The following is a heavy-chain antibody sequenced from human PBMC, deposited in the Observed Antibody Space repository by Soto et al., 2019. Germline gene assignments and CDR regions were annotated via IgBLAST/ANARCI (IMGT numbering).Heavy chain of an antibody. CDR3: ARGVVSGGGCYSCTWFGS. D-gene: IGHD2-15*01. V-gene: IGHV4-31*03. CDR2: LSYSGSP. CDR1: AGSISSGGYY. Sequence: QVQLQESGPGLVKPSQTLSLTCTVSAGSISSGGYYCSWIRQHPGKGLERIGYLSYSGSPYYNPSLTMRVTIAVDTSNNQVSTKPSSVTAADTAVYYFARGVVSGGGCYSCTWFGSWGQGTLVTVCS. J-gene: IGHJ5*01.